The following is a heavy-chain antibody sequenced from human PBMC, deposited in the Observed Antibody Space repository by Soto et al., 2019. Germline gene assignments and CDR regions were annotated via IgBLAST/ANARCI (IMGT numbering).Heavy chain of an antibody. CDR3: ARVRAIGMATPSYFDY. CDR1: GFIFSDYY. J-gene: IGHJ4*03. V-gene: IGHV3-11*06. Sequence: GGSLRLSCAASGFIFSDYYMSWIRQAPGKGREWVSYISTSSSYTNYADSVKGRFAISRDNAKHSLYLQMNSLRAEDTAVYYCARVRAIGMATPSYFDYRGQGTLVTVSS. CDR2: ISTSSSYT. D-gene: IGHD1-26*01.